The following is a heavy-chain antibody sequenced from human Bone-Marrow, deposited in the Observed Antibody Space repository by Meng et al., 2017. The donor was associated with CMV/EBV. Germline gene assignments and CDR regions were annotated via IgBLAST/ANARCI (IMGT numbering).Heavy chain of an antibody. CDR2: IIPILGIA. D-gene: IGHD2-2*01. CDR3: ARASCSSTSCHPTSGLNSYGMDV. Sequence: SVKESCKASGGTFFSYNISWVGQAPAQGLEWMGRIIPILGIANYAQKFQGRVTITADKSTSTAYMELSSLRSEDKAVYYCARASCSSTSCHPTSGLNSYGMDVWGQGTTVTGSS. CDR1: GGTFFSYN. V-gene: IGHV1-69*02. J-gene: IGHJ6*01.